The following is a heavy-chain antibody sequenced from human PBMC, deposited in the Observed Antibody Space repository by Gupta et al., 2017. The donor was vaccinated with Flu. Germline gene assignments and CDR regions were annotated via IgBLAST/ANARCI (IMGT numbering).Heavy chain of an antibody. V-gene: IGHV1-69*01. CDR1: GGPFSSYA. CDR3: ARKIGGATGNWFDP. Sequence: QVQLVQSGAEVKKPGSSVKVSCKASGGPFSSYAISWVRQAPGQGLEWMGGIIPIFGTANYAQKVQGRVTITADESTSTAYMELRSLRSEDTAVYYCARKIGGATGNWFDPWGQGTLVTVSS. J-gene: IGHJ5*02. CDR2: IIPIFGTA. D-gene: IGHD1-26*01.